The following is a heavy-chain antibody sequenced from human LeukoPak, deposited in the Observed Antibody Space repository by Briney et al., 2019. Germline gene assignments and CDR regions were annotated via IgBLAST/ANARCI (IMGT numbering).Heavy chain of an antibody. CDR3: AKDRQGRVVASPGYFDY. J-gene: IGHJ4*02. CDR2: ISGSGGST. CDR1: GFTFSSYA. Sequence: PGGSLRLSRAASGFTFSSYAMSWVRQAPGKGLEWVSAISGSGGSTYYADSVKGRFTISRDNSKNTLYLQMNSLRAEDTAVYYCAKDRQGRVVASPGYFDYWGQGALVTVSS. D-gene: IGHD3-3*02. V-gene: IGHV3-23*01.